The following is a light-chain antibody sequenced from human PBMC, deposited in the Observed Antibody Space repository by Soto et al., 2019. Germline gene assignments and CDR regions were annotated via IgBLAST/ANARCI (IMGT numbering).Light chain of an antibody. CDR3: QQYDNLPFT. V-gene: IGKV1-33*01. J-gene: IGKJ3*01. Sequence: DIQMTQSPSSLSASVGDRVTITCRASQDISNYLNWYQQKPGKAPKLLIYDASNLETGVPSRFSGRGSWTEFNCHISSLQPEDIATYYCQQYDNLPFTFGPGTKVDIK. CDR2: DAS. CDR1: QDISNY.